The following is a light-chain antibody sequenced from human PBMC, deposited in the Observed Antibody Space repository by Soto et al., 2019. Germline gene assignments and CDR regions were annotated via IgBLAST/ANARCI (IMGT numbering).Light chain of an antibody. Sequence: QSVLTQPSSVSVSPGQSITISCTGTSSDVGGYNYVSWYQQHPGKAPKLMIYDVSNRPSGVSNRFSGSKSGNTASLTISGLQAEDEADYYCSSYTRSSTLEVFGGGTKLTVL. CDR2: DVS. CDR1: SSDVGGYNY. J-gene: IGLJ2*01. CDR3: SSYTRSSTLEV. V-gene: IGLV2-14*01.